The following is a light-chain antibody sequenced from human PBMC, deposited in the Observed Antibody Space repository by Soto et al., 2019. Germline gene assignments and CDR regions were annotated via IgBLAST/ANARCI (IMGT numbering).Light chain of an antibody. CDR3: QKYSSVPV. J-gene: IGKJ3*01. V-gene: IGKV1-27*01. CDR1: QDIRNF. CDR2: AAS. Sequence: DIQMTQSPTSLSASVGDRVTITFRASQDIRNFVAWYQQKPGKAPKLLIYAASTLQSGVPSRFSGSGSGTDFTLTITSLQPEDVATYACQKYSSVPVFGPGTKVDIK.